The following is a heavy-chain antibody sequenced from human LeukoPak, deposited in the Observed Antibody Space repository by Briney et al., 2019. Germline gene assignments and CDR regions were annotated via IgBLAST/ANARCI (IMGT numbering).Heavy chain of an antibody. Sequence: GESLRISCKGSGYNFASYWISWVRQMPGKGLEWMRKIDPSDSYTNYSPSFQGHVTISADKSTSTAYLQWSSLKASDTAMYYCASRYGSGTFYTLDPWGQGTLVIVSS. V-gene: IGHV5-10-1*01. CDR2: IDPSDSYT. D-gene: IGHD3-10*01. CDR3: ASRYGSGTFYTLDP. CDR1: GYNFASYW. J-gene: IGHJ5*02.